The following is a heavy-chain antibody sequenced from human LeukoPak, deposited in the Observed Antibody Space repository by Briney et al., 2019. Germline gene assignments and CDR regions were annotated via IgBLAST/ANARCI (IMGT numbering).Heavy chain of an antibody. CDR2: IKEDGSEK. D-gene: IGHD6-6*01. CDR3: ARALIRYSSSSPMDV. V-gene: IGHV3-7*01. J-gene: IGHJ6*04. Sequence: GGSLRLSCAASEITFRSYWMTWVRQAPGKGLEWVANIKEDGSEKYYVDSVKGRFTISRDNAKSSLYLQMNSLRAEDTAVYYCARALIRYSSSSPMDVWGKGTTVTVSS. CDR1: EITFRSYW.